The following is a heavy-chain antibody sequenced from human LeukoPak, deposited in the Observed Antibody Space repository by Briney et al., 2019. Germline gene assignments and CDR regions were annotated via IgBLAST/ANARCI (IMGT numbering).Heavy chain of an antibody. CDR3: ARDGQGPISLDY. V-gene: IGHV3-74*01. CDR2: ITEDGRGK. CDR1: GFTASGYW. J-gene: IGHJ4*02. D-gene: IGHD2/OR15-2a*01. Sequence: PGRSLRLSCAASGFTASGYWMHWVRHHPARGRMWLSYITEDGRGKSYEDSVRGRFTISRDNAKNTVHLQMNSLRVDDTAVYYCARDGQGPISLDYWGQGTPVTVSS.